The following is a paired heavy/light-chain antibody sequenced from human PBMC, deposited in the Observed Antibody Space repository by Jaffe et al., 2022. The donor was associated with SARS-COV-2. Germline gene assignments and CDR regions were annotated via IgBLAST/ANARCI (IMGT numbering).Heavy chain of an antibody. V-gene: IGHV4-39*01. CDR1: GGSISSNSFY. CDR2: IYYSGTT. Sequence: QLQLQESGPGLVKPSETLSLTCTVSGGSISSNSFYWAWIRQAPGKALEWIGNIYYSGTTYYNPSLKSRVTISVDTSKNQFSLKLSSVTVADTAVYYCARHLTTVTTPDAFNFWGQGTMVTVSS. CDR3: ARHLTTVTTPDAFNF. J-gene: IGHJ3*01. D-gene: IGHD4-17*01.
Light chain of an antibody. CDR3: HQYNNWPS. CDR1: QSVSSN. Sequence: EIVMTQFPATLSVSPGERATLSCRATQSVSSNLAWYQQKPGQAPRLLIYGASTRATGIPARFSGSGSGTEFTLTISSLQSEDFAVYYCHQYNNWPSFGPGTKVDIK. CDR2: GAS. J-gene: IGKJ3*01. V-gene: IGKV3-15*01.